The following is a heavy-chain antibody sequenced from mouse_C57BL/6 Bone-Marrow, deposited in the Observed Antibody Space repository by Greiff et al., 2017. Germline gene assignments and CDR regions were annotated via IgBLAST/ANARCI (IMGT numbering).Heavy chain of an antibody. Sequence: QVQLQQPGAELVLPGASVKLSCKASGYTFTSYWMHWVKQRPGQGLEWIGEIDPSASYTNYNQKFKGKSTLTVDKSSSTAYMQLSSLTSEDSAVYYCARRSLYSNRHAMDYWGQGTSVTVSS. V-gene: IGHV1-69*01. D-gene: IGHD2-5*01. CDR1: GYTFTSYW. CDR3: ARRSLYSNRHAMDY. J-gene: IGHJ4*01. CDR2: IDPSASYT.